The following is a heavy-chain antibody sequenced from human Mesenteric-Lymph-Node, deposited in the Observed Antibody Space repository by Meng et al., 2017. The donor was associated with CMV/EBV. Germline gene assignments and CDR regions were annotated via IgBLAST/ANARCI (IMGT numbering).Heavy chain of an antibody. J-gene: IGHJ4*02. CDR1: GFTFNSYW. D-gene: IGHD6-6*01. CDR3: AKDRKQLVPYYFDY. CDR2: VNNDGSST. V-gene: IGHV3-74*01. Sequence: GESLKISCAASGFTFNSYWMHWVRQTPGKGLVWVSRVNNDGSSTTYADSVKGRFTISRDNAKNTMYLQMNSLRVEDTAVYYCAKDRKQLVPYYFDYWGQGTLVTVSS.